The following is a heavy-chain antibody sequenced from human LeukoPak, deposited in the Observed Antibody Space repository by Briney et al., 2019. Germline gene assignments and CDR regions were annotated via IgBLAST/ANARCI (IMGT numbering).Heavy chain of an antibody. CDR3: AREIAAAWTYFDY. V-gene: IGHV4-4*07. J-gene: IGHJ4*02. Sequence: SETLSLTCTVSGGSISSSYWSWIRQPAGKGLEWIGRIYTSGSTNYNPSLKSRVTMSVDTSKNQFSLKLSSVTAADTAVYYCAREIAAAWTYFDYWGQGTLVTVSS. CDR2: IYTSGST. D-gene: IGHD6-13*01. CDR1: GGSISSSY.